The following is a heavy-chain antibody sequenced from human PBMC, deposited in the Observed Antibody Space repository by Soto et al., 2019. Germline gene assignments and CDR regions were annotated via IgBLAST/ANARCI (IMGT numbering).Heavy chain of an antibody. V-gene: IGHV3-64D*06. CDR3: VKLTNTEYDF. CDR1: GFTFSDYA. Sequence: GGSLRLSCSASGFTFSDYAIHWVRQAPGKGLEYVSAIRSNGINTDYADSVKGRFTISRDNSRNTVSLQMSSLRAEDAAVYYCVKLTNTEYDFWGQGTLVTVSS. D-gene: IGHD3-3*01. CDR2: IRSNGINT. J-gene: IGHJ4*02.